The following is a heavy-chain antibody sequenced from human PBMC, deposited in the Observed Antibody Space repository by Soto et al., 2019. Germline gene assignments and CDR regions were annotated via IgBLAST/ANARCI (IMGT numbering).Heavy chain of an antibody. CDR1: GFTFSSYA. CDR3: ARDASRLGATTSYYFDY. D-gene: IGHD1-26*01. CDR2: ISYDGSNK. Sequence: GGSLRLSCAASGFTFSSYAMHWVRQAPGKGLEWVAVISYDGSNKYYADSVKGRFTISRDNSKNTLYLQMNSLRAEDTAVYYCARDASRLGATTSYYFDYWGQGTLVTVSS. J-gene: IGHJ4*02. V-gene: IGHV3-30-3*01.